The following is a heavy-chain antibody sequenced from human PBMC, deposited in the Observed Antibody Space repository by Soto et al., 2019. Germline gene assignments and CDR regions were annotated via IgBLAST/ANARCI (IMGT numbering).Heavy chain of an antibody. D-gene: IGHD6-19*01. V-gene: IGHV3-23*01. CDR3: ATPPYLFNSGWYVGFEY. CDR2: ISGSGDST. J-gene: IGHJ4*02. CDR1: GFTFSSND. Sequence: GWSLRLSCSASGFTFSSNDMSLVRQAPGKGLEWVSTISGSGDSTYYADSVKGRFTISRDNSKNTLYLQVNSLRAEDTAVYYCATPPYLFNSGWYVGFEYWGEGSLVTV.